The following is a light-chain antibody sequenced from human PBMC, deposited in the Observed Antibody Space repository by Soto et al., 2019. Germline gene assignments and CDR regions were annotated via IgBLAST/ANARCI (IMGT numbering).Light chain of an antibody. CDR2: DAS. V-gene: IGKV3-11*01. Sequence: EIVMTQSPATLSVSPGERATLSCRASQSVSSYLAWYQQKPGQAPRLLIYDASNRATGIPARFSGSGSGTDFTLTISSLEPEDFAVYYCQQYVSSPLTFGQGTKVDI. J-gene: IGKJ1*01. CDR1: QSVSSY. CDR3: QQYVSSPLT.